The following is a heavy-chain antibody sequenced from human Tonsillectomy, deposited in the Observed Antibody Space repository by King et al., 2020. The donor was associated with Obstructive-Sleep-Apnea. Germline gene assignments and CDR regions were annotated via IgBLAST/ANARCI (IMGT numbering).Heavy chain of an antibody. Sequence: QLVQSGAEVRKPGASVKLSCKASGYTFINYDMHWVRQAPGQGLEWMGTINPSRGATSYAQKFQGRDTVTRDTSTSTVYMGLSSLRSEDTALYYCARVRYCSAGSCYSEADYWGQGTLLTVSS. CDR3: ARVRYCSAGSCYSEADY. V-gene: IGHV1-46*03. CDR2: INPSRGAT. D-gene: IGHD2-15*01. J-gene: IGHJ4*02. CDR1: GYTFINYD.